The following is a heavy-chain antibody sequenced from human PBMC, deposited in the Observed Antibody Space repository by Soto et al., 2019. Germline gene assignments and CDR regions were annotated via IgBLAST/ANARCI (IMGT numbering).Heavy chain of an antibody. CDR3: ARLLWSSLSYFDY. V-gene: IGHV4-39*01. D-gene: IGHD2-21*01. Sequence: SETLSLTCIVSGGSISSSSYYWGWIRQPPGKGLEWIGSIDYIGNTYYNPSLKCRVTISVDTSKSQFSLKLSSVTAAYTAVYYCARLLWSSLSYFDYWGQGSLVTVSS. CDR2: IDYIGNT. J-gene: IGHJ4*02. CDR1: GGSISSSSYY.